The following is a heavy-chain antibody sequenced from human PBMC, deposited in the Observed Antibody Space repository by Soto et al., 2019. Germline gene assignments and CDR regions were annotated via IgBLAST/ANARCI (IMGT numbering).Heavy chain of an antibody. CDR1: GGSISSGGYY. CDR2: IYYSGST. V-gene: IGHV4-31*03. J-gene: IGHJ3*02. CDR3: ARESHTPRRTIFGVVIRGHDAFDI. Sequence: SETLSLTCTVSGGSISSGGYYWSWIRQHPGKGLEWIGYIYYSGSTYYNPSLKSRVTISVDTSKNQFSLKLSSVTAADTAVYYCARESHTPRRTIFGVVIRGHDAFDIWGQGTMVT. D-gene: IGHD3-3*01.